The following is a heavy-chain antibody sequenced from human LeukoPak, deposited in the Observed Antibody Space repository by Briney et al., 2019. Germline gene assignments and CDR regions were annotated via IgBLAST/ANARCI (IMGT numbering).Heavy chain of an antibody. Sequence: PGGSLRLSCVGSGFTISRYYMSWVRQSPGKGLEWVSVIYSNGNTYYADSVKCRFTISRHNYRNTLYLQMNNLRAEDTALYYCARGYSSGWYDPGYFDSWGQGTLVTVSS. CDR2: IYSNGNT. CDR3: ARGYSSGWYDPGYFDS. D-gene: IGHD6-13*01. J-gene: IGHJ4*02. CDR1: GFTISRYY. V-gene: IGHV3-53*01.